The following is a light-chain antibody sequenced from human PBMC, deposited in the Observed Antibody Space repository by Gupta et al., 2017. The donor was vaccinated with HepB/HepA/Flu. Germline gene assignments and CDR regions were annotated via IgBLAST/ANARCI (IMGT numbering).Light chain of an antibody. CDR1: QSVSSY. Sequence: DIVLTQSPATLSLSPGERATLSCRASQSVSSYLAWYQQKPGQAPRLLIYDASNSATGIPARFSGSGSGTDFTLTISSREPEDFAVYYCQQRSNWLLTFGGGTKVEIK. CDR3: QQRSNWLLT. V-gene: IGKV3-11*01. J-gene: IGKJ4*01. CDR2: DAS.